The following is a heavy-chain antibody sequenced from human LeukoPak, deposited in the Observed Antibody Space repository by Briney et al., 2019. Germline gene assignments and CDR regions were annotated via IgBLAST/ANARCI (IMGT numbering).Heavy chain of an antibody. D-gene: IGHD6-13*01. CDR1: GYTFTSYY. V-gene: IGHV1-18*04. J-gene: IGHJ5*02. Sequence: GASVKVSCKASGYTFTSYYMHWVRQAPGQGLEWMGWISAYNGNTNYAQKLQGRVTMTTDTSTSTAYMELRSLRSDDTAVYYCARDYSIAAAGIWFDPWGQGTLVTVSS. CDR2: ISAYNGNT. CDR3: ARDYSIAAAGIWFDP.